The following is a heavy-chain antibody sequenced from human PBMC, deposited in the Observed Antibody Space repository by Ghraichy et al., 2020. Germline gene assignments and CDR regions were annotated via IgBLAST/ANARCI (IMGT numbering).Heavy chain of an antibody. Sequence: GGSLRLSCAASGFTFSSYWMHWVRQAPGKGLVWVSRINSDGSSTSYADSVKGRFTISRDNAKNTLYLQMNSLRAEDTAVYYCARHTYGGYDDYWGQGTLVTVSS. CDR1: GFTFSSYW. CDR3: ARHTYGGYDDY. V-gene: IGHV3-74*01. CDR2: INSDGSST. D-gene: IGHD5-12*01. J-gene: IGHJ4*02.